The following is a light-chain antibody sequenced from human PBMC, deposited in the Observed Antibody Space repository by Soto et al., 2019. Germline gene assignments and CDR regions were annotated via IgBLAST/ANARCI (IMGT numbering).Light chain of an antibody. CDR2: GAS. CDR1: PSVSSN. J-gene: IGKJ5*01. Sequence: IVMTQSPATPSLSPGERATLSCRSSPSVSSNLAWYQQKPGQAPRLLIYGASTRATGIPARFSGSGSGTEFTLTISSLQSEDFAVYYCQQYNNWPPITFGQGTRLEIK. CDR3: QQYNNWPPIT. V-gene: IGKV3-15*01.